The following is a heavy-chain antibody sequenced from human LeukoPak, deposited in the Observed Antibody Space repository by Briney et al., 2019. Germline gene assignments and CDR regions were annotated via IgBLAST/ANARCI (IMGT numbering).Heavy chain of an antibody. J-gene: IGHJ4*02. D-gene: IGHD6-13*01. CDR1: GGSISSSNYY. CDR2: IYYSGST. V-gene: IGHV4-39*01. CDR3: ARTTDSSSWYLFYY. Sequence: PSQTLSLTCTVSGGSISSSNYYWGWIRQPPGKGLEWIGSIYYSGSTYYNPSLKSRVTMSVGTSKKQFSLKLGSVTAADTAVYYCARTTDSSSWYLFYYWGQGTLVTVSS.